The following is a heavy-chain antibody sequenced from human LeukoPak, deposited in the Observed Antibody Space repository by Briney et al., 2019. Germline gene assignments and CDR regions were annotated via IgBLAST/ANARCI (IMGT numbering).Heavy chain of an antibody. V-gene: IGHV3-53*01. Sequence: GGSLRLSCAASGFTVSSNYMSWVRQAPGKGLEWVSVIYSGGSTYYADSVKGRFTISRDNSKNTLYLQMNSLRAEDTAVYYCAKVGTMITFGGVIVTGAFDIWGQGTMVTVSS. J-gene: IGHJ3*02. CDR1: GFTVSSNY. D-gene: IGHD3-16*02. CDR2: IYSGGST. CDR3: AKVGTMITFGGVIVTGAFDI.